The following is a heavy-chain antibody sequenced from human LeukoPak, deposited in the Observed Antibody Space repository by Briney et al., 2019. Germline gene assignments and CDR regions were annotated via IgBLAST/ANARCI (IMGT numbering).Heavy chain of an antibody. V-gene: IGHV4-31*03. D-gene: IGHD3-3*01. CDR3: AATYYDFWSGYYEEGYCYYGMDV. J-gene: IGHJ6*02. CDR1: GGSISSGGYY. CDR2: IYYSGST. Sequence: SETLSLTCTVSGGSISSGGYYWRWIRQHPGKGLEWIGYIYYSGSTYYNPSLKSRVTISVDTSKNQFSLKLSSVTAADTAVYYCAATYYDFWSGYYEEGYCYYGMDVWGQGTTVTVSS.